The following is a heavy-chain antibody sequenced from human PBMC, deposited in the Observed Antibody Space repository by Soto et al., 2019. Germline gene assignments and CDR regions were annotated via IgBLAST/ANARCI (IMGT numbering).Heavy chain of an antibody. CDR1: GYTFTSYG. CDR3: ARGRHGDY. Sequence: QVHLVQSGAEVKKPGASVKVSCKASGYTFTSYGITWVRQAPGQGLEWMGWISAHNGNTDYAQKLQGRVIVTRDTSTSTAYMELRSLRSDDTVVYYCARGRHGDYWGQGALVTVSS. CDR2: ISAHNGNT. V-gene: IGHV1-18*01. J-gene: IGHJ4*02.